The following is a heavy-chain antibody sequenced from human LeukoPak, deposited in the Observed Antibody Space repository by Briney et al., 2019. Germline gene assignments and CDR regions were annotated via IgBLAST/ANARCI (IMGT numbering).Heavy chain of an antibody. D-gene: IGHD4-17*01. CDR3: ARVIGHGDPTVYYFDY. CDR2: IYHSGST. Sequence: SETLSLTCAVSGGSISSSNWWSWVRQPPGKGLEWIGEIYHSGSTNYNPSLKSRVTISVDKSKNQFSLKLSSVTAADTAVYYCARVIGHGDPTVYYFDYWGQGTLVTVSS. J-gene: IGHJ4*02. V-gene: IGHV4-4*02. CDR1: GGSISSSNW.